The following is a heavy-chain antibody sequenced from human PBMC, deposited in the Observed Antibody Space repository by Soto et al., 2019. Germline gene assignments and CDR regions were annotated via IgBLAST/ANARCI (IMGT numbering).Heavy chain of an antibody. Sequence: ASVKVSCKASGGTFSSYAISWVRQAPGQGLEWMGGIIPIFGTANYAQKFQGRVTITADESTSTAYMELSSLRSEDTAVYYCARDSYDSSGYQYFVPSFDYWGQGTLVTVSS. CDR2: IIPIFGTA. CDR3: ARDSYDSSGYQYFVPSFDY. D-gene: IGHD3-22*01. V-gene: IGHV1-69*13. J-gene: IGHJ4*02. CDR1: GGTFSSYA.